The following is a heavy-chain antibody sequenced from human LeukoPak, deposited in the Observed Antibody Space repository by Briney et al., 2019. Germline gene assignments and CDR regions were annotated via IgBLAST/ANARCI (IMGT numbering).Heavy chain of an antibody. J-gene: IGHJ4*02. CDR3: ARDIAAAGYFDY. D-gene: IGHD6-13*01. CDR2: INGSGGST. CDR1: GFTFSSYA. Sequence: PGGSMRLSCAASGFTFSSYAMSWVRQAPGKGLEWVSAINGSGGSTYYADSVKGRFTISRDNSKNTLYLQMNSLRAEDTAVYYCARDIAAAGYFDYWGQGTLVTVSS. V-gene: IGHV3-23*01.